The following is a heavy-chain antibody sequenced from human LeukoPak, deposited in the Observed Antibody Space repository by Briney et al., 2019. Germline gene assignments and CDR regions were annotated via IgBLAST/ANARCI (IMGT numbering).Heavy chain of an antibody. CDR3: ARVSTAARRFDN. V-gene: IGHV1-8*01. D-gene: IGHD6-6*01. Sequence: ASVKVSCKASGYTFTSYDINWVRQATGQGLEWMGWMNPNSGNTGYAQKFQGRVTMTRNTSMSTAYMELSSLRSEDTAVYYCARVSTAARRFDNWGQGTLVTVSS. CDR2: MNPNSGNT. J-gene: IGHJ4*02. CDR1: GYTFTSYD.